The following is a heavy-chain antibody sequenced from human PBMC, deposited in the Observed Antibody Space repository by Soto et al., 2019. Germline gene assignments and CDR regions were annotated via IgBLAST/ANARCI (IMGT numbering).Heavy chain of an antibody. Sequence: ASVKVSCKASGYTFTSYGISWVRQAPGQGLEWMGWISAYNGNTNYAQKLQGRVTMTTDTSTSTAYMELRSLRSDDTAVYYCARTLAAAASNWFDPWGQGTLVTVSS. D-gene: IGHD6-13*01. CDR2: ISAYNGNT. J-gene: IGHJ5*02. CDR3: ARTLAAAASNWFDP. CDR1: GYTFTSYG. V-gene: IGHV1-18*01.